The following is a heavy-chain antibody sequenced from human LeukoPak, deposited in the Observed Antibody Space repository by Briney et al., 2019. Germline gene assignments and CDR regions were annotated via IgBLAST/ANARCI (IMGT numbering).Heavy chain of an antibody. CDR3: ARVSDSSGYSFDY. V-gene: IGHV4-59*01. CDR2: IYYSGST. CDR1: GGSISSYY. J-gene: IGHJ4*02. Sequence: SETLSLTCTVSGGSISSYYWSWIRQPPGKGLEWIGYIYYSGSTNYNPSLKSRVTISVDTSKNQFSLKLSSVTAADTAVHYCARVSDSSGYSFDYWGQGTLVTVSS. D-gene: IGHD3-22*01.